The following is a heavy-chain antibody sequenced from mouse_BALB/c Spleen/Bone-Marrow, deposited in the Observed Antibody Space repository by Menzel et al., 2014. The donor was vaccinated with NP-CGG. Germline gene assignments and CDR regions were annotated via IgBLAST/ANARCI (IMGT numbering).Heavy chain of an antibody. Sequence: EVQVVESRGGLVKSGGSLKLSCAASGFSFNSYGMSWVRQTPEKRLEWVATISGGGSYTFYPDSVKGRFTISRDNAKNNLYLQLSSLRSEDTALYYCARHAYYDQTEVSFVYWGQGTLVTVSA. CDR2: ISGGGSYT. CDR1: GFSFNSYG. D-gene: IGHD2-4*01. CDR3: ARHAYYDQTEVSFVY. J-gene: IGHJ3*01. V-gene: IGHV5-9-2*01.